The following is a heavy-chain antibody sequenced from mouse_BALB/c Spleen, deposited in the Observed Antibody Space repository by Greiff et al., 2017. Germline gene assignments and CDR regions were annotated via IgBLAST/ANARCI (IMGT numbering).Heavy chain of an antibody. CDR3: ARGGYYEGYYFDY. CDR1: GFNIKDTY. CDR2: IDPANGNT. D-gene: IGHD2-3*01. V-gene: IGHV14-3*02. J-gene: IGHJ2*01. Sequence: DVKLVESGAELVKPGASVKLSCTASGFNIKDTYMHWVKQRPEQGLEWIGRIDPANGNTKYDPKFQGKATITADTSSNTAYLQLSSLTSEDTAVYYCARGGYYEGYYFDYWGQGTTLTVSS.